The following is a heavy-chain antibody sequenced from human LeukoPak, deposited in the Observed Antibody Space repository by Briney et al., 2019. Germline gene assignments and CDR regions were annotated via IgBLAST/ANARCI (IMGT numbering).Heavy chain of an antibody. Sequence: SETLSLTCSVSGASMSTYFWSWIRQPAGKGLEWIGRISTSGSTNYNPSLKSRVTMSVDTSTNQFSLKFISVTAADTAVYYCARGLVAPAATYNWFDPWGQGTLVTVSS. CDR3: ARGLVAPAATYNWFDP. CDR1: GASMSTYF. V-gene: IGHV4-4*07. D-gene: IGHD2-2*01. J-gene: IGHJ5*02. CDR2: ISTSGST.